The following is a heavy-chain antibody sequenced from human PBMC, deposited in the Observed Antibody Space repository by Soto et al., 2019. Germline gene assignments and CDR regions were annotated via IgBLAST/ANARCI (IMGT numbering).Heavy chain of an antibody. CDR3: ARPRQGGLMTSFFEY. Sequence: QLQLRESGPGLVMPSETLSLTCTVSGDSLSSSRHYWGWIRQPPGKGLEWIGSIYSSGSRYYNPSLKSRVTISVDTSKNQLSLQVNSVTAAYTAVYYCARPRQGGLMTSFFEYWGQGSLVTVSS. J-gene: IGHJ4*02. D-gene: IGHD3-16*01. CDR2: IYSSGSR. CDR1: GDSLSSSRHY. V-gene: IGHV4-39*01.